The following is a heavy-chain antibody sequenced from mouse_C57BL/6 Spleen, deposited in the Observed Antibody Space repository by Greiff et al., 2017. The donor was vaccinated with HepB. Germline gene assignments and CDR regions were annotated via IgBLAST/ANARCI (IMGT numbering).Heavy chain of an antibody. CDR1: GYTFTSYG. CDR3: ASPNDYDVRYAMDY. CDR2: IYPRSGNT. Sequence: QVQLQQSGAELARPGASVKLSCKASGYTFTSYGISWVKQRTGQGLEWIGEIYPRSGNTYYNEKFKGKATLTADKSSSTAYMELRSLTSEDSAVYFCASPNDYDVRYAMDYWGQGTSVTVSS. V-gene: IGHV1-81*01. D-gene: IGHD2-4*01. J-gene: IGHJ4*01.